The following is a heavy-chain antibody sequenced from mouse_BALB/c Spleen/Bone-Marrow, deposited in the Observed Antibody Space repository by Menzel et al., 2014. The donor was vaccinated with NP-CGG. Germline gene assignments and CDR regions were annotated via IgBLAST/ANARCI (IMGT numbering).Heavy chain of an antibody. Sequence: VQLKESGPDLVKPGASVKISCKASGYSFTDYYMHWVKQSHGKSLEWIGRVNPNNGGTNYNQKFKGKAILTVDKSSNTAYMELRGLTSEDSAVYFCARDYDYGCAYWGQGTLVTVSA. D-gene: IGHD2-4*01. CDR2: VNPNNGGT. CDR3: ARDYDYGCAY. CDR1: GYSFTDYY. J-gene: IGHJ3*01. V-gene: IGHV1-18*01.